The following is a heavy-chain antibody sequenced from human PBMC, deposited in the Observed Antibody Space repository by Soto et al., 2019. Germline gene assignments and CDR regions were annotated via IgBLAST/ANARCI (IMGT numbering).Heavy chain of an antibody. Sequence: PSETLSLTCAVSGGSISSSNWWSWVRQPPGKGLEWIGEIYHSGSTNYNPSLKSRVTISVDKSKNQFSLKLSSVTAADTAVYYCAKGALYDILTGYYYFDYWGQGTLVTVSS. CDR3: AKGALYDILTGYYYFDY. CDR2: IYHSGST. V-gene: IGHV4-4*02. J-gene: IGHJ4*02. D-gene: IGHD3-9*01. CDR1: GGSISSSNW.